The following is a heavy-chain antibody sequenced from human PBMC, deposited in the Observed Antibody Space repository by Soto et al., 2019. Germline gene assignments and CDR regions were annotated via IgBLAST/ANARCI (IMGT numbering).Heavy chain of an antibody. CDR2: ISAYNVNT. D-gene: IGHD1-26*01. CDR3: ARVGSDREWFDP. J-gene: IGHJ5*02. Sequence: QVQLVQSGAEVKKPGASVKVSCKASGYTFMRYGISWVRQAPGQGLEWMGWISAYNVNTNYAQKLQGRDIMTTDTSTSTTYMELRSLRSDDTAVYYCARVGSDREWFDPWGQGTLVTVSS. V-gene: IGHV1-18*01. CDR1: GYTFMRYG.